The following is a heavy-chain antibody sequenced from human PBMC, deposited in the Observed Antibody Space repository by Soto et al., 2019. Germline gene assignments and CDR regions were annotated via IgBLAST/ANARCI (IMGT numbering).Heavy chain of an antibody. D-gene: IGHD3-22*01. CDR1: GGTFSSYG. V-gene: IGHV1-69*13. Sequence: GASVKVSCKASGGTFSSYGFSWVRQAPGQGLEWVGDIFPIFNTANYAQKFQGRVTITADESTSTAYMELSSLRSEDTAVYYCARDPRPYHYDSSGYYYLVYWGQGTLVTVSS. CDR3: ARDPRPYHYDSSGYYYLVY. J-gene: IGHJ4*02. CDR2: IFPIFNTA.